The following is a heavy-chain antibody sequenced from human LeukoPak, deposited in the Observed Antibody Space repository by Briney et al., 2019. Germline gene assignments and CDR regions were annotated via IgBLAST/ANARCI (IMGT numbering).Heavy chain of an antibody. CDR1: DGSFSGYY. CDR3: ARGLGVVPAAIGWFDP. D-gene: IGHD2-2*01. Sequence: SETLSLTCAVYDGSFSGYYWSWIRQPPGKGLEWIGEINHSGSTNYNPSLKSRVTISVDTSKNQFSLKLSSVTAADTAVYYCARGLGVVPAAIGWFDPWGQGTLVTVSS. V-gene: IGHV4-34*01. J-gene: IGHJ5*02. CDR2: INHSGST.